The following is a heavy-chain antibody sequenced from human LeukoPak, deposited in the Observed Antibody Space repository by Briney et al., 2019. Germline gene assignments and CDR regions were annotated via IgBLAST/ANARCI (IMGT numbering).Heavy chain of an antibody. CDR3: AKSSSGWSLVDY. Sequence: GRSLRLSCAASGFTFDDYAMHWVRQAPGKGLEWVPGISWNSGSIGYADSVKGRFTISRDNAKNSLYLQMNSLRAEDTALYYCAKSSSGWSLVDYWGQGTLVTVSS. CDR1: GFTFDDYA. D-gene: IGHD6-19*01. CDR2: ISWNSGSI. J-gene: IGHJ4*02. V-gene: IGHV3-9*01.